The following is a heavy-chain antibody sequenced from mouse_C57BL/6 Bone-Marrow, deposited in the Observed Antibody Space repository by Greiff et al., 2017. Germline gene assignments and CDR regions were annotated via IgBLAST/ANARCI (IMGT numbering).Heavy chain of an antibody. J-gene: IGHJ1*03. CDR2: IYTRSGNT. V-gene: IGHV1-81*01. D-gene: IGHD1-1*01. Sequence: QVQLQQSGAELARPGASVKLSCKASGYTFTSYGISWVQPRTGQGLEWIGEIYTRSGNTYYNEKFKGKATLTADKSSSTAYMELRSLTSDDSAVYFCARLYYYGRDWYFDVWGTGTTVNVSS. CDR1: GYTFTSYG. CDR3: ARLYYYGRDWYFDV.